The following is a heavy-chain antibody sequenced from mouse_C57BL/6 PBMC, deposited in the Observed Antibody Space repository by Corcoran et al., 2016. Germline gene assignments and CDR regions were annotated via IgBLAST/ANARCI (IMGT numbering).Heavy chain of an antibody. CDR2: IDPSDSET. CDR1: GYTFTSYW. CDR3: ARDYYYGSSLAWFAY. D-gene: IGHD1-1*01. V-gene: IGHV1-52*01. Sequence: QVQLQQPGAELVRPGSSVKLSCKASGYTFTSYWMHWVKQRPIQGLEWIGNIDPSDSETHYNQKFKDKATLTVDKSSSTAYMQLSSLTSEDSAVYYCARDYYYGSSLAWFAYWGQGTLVTVSA. J-gene: IGHJ3*01.